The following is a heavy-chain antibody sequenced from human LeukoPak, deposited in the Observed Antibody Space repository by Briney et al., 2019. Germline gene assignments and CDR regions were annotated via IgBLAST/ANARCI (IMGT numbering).Heavy chain of an antibody. CDR2: INPNSGGT. V-gene: IGHV1-2*02. D-gene: IGHD6-13*01. Sequence: ASVKVSCQATGYTFTGYYMHWLRQAPGQGLEWMGCINPNSGGTNYAQKLQGRVTMTRDTSISTAYMELRRLRSDDTAVYYCARAYSSSWYGGGFDYWGQGTLVTVSS. CDR1: GYTFTGYY. J-gene: IGHJ4*02. CDR3: ARAYSSSWYGGGFDY.